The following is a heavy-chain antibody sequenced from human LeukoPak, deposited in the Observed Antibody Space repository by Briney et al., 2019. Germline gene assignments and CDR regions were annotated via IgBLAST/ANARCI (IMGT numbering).Heavy chain of an antibody. CDR3: ARENTVTRTSYYYYGMDV. D-gene: IGHD4-17*01. J-gene: IGHJ6*04. CDR2: ISSSGSTI. Sequence: GGSLRLSCAASGFTFSSYEMNWVRQAPGEGLEWVSYISSSGSTIYYADSVKGRFTISRDNAKNSLYLQMNSLRAEDTAVYYCARENTVTRTSYYYYGMDVWGKGTTVTVSS. CDR1: GFTFSSYE. V-gene: IGHV3-48*03.